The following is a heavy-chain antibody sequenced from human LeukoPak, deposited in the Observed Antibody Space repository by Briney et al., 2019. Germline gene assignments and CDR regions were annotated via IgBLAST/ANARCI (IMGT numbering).Heavy chain of an antibody. CDR1: GVSINTNSYF. V-gene: IGHV4-39*01. CDR3: AKLDSSSWYTDY. CDR2: IYYSGST. J-gene: IGHJ4*01. Sequence: SETLSLTCIVSGVSINTNSYFWGWIRQSPGKGLEWIGSIYYSGSTYYNPSLKSRVTISVDTSKNQFSLKLSSVTAADTAVYYWAKLDSSSWYTDYWGQGTLVTVSS. D-gene: IGHD6-13*01.